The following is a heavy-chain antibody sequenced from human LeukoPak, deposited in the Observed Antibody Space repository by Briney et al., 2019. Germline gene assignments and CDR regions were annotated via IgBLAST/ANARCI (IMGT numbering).Heavy chain of an antibody. CDR3: AVRSGILTG. J-gene: IGHJ4*02. D-gene: IGHD2/OR15-2a*01. CDR2: VNPSRGGT. Sequence: AAVRVSCKASEYTFSGYYLHWVRQPPGQGLEWMGWVNPSRGGTNFAQNFQGRGTMTKDTSISTAYMDLTRLASDDTAVYYCAVRSGILTGWGQGTLVTVSS. CDR1: EYTFSGYY. V-gene: IGHV1-2*02.